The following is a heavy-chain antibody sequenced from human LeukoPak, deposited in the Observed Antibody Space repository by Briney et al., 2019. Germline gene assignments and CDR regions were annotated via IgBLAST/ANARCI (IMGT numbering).Heavy chain of an antibody. CDR2: ISYDGSNK. J-gene: IGHJ4*02. V-gene: IGHV3-30*19. Sequence: PGGSLRLSCAASGFTFSSYGMHWVRQAPGKGLEWVAVISYDGSNKYHADSVKGRFTISRDNSKNTLYLQMNSLRAEDTAVYYCARDPSGRRPMYYFDYWGQGTLVTVSS. CDR3: ARDPSGRRPMYYFDY. D-gene: IGHD3-3*01. CDR1: GFTFSSYG.